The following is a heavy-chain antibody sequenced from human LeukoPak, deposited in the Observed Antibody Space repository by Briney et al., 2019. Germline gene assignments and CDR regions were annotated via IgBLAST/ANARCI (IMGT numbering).Heavy chain of an antibody. CDR2: IHHTGST. D-gene: IGHD1-26*01. J-gene: IGHJ4*02. V-gene: IGHV4-4*02. CDR3: AANGYYTIEY. Sequence: NPSETLSLTCAVSGDSMSSIDWWSWVRQPPGKGLEWIGEIHHTGSTNYNPSLKSRVTISVDKSKNQFSLNFNSMSAADSAVYYCAANGYYTIEYWGQGTLVTVSS. CDR1: GDSMSSIDW.